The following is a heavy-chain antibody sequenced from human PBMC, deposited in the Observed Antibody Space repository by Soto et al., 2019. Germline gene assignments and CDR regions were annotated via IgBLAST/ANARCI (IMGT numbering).Heavy chain of an antibody. D-gene: IGHD3-10*01. V-gene: IGHV4-34*01. CDR3: ARDKLNFLWFGGTPLKNYGMDV. J-gene: IGHJ6*02. CDR2: INHSGST. CDR1: GGSFSGYY. Sequence: QVQLQQWGAGLLKPSETLSLTCAVYGGSFSGYYWSWIRQPPGKGLEWIGEINHSGSTNYNPSLKSRGTISVDTSKNQFSRKLSSVTAADTAVYYCARDKLNFLWFGGTPLKNYGMDVWGQGTTVTVSS.